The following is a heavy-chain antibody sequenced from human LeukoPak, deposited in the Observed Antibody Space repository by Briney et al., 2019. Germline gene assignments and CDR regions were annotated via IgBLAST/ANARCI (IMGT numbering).Heavy chain of an antibody. CDR1: GGSFSGYY. J-gene: IGHJ4*02. CDR2: INHSGST. V-gene: IGHV4-34*01. D-gene: IGHD6-19*01. CDR3: ARGTEGSGWYKGSTFDY. Sequence: SETLSLTCAVYGGSFSGYYWSWIRQPPGKGLEWIGEINHSGSTNYNPSLKSRVTISVDTSKNQFSLKLSSVTAADTAVYYCARGTEGSGWYKGSTFDYWGQGTLVTVSS.